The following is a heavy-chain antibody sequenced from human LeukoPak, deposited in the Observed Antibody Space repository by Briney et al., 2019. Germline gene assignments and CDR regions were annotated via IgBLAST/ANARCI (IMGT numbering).Heavy chain of an antibody. CDR3: ARAPKFYHNPDAFDI. Sequence: PSETLSLTCTVSGYSISSGYYWGWIRQPPGKGLEWIGSIYHSGSTYYNPSLKSRVTISVDTSKNQFSLKLSSVTAADTAVYYCARAPKFYHNPDAFDIWGQGTMVTVSS. V-gene: IGHV4-38-2*02. CDR2: IYHSGST. J-gene: IGHJ3*02. CDR1: GYSISSGYY. D-gene: IGHD2/OR15-2a*01.